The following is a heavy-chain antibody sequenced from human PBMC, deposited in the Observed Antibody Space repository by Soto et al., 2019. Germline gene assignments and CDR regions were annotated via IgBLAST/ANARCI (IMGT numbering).Heavy chain of an antibody. CDR3: ARGGYDSSVGTPGDAFDI. V-gene: IGHV4-31*03. D-gene: IGHD3-22*01. CDR2: IYYSGST. CDR1: GGSISSGGYY. J-gene: IGHJ3*02. Sequence: SETLSLTCTVSGGSISSGGYYWSWIRQHPGKGLEWIGYIYYSGSTYYNPSLKSRVTISVDTSKNQFSLKLSSVTAADTAVYYCARGGYDSSVGTPGDAFDIRGQGTSVTVSS.